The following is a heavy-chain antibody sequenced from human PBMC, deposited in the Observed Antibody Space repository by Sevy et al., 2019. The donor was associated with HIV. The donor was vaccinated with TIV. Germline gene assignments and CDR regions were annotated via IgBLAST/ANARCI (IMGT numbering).Heavy chain of an antibody. D-gene: IGHD1-1*01. CDR1: GFTFNMYG. CDR2: IWYDGSIK. Sequence: GGSLRLSCAASGFTFNMYGMHWVRQAPGKGLEWVGQIWYDGSIKKYADPVKGRFTISRDNSKSTLYPQMNSLGGEDTAVYFCASEHNWDDAFDIWGQGTMVTVSS. V-gene: IGHV3-33*08. CDR3: ASEHNWDDAFDI. J-gene: IGHJ3*02.